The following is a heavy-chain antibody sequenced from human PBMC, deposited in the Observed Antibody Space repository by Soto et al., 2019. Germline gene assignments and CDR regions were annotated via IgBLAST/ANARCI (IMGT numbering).Heavy chain of an antibody. J-gene: IGHJ4*02. CDR3: VRDRRISGINRGLDY. V-gene: IGHV3-11*01. Sequence: QVQLVDSGGGLDKHGGSLRLSCAASGFIFSDFHMTWIRQAPGKGLELVAYISSRGDTIYYADSVRGRITISRDNDKDSLFLQMSSLRVEDTAVYYCVRDRRISGINRGLDYWGRGTLATVSS. D-gene: IGHD1-20*01. CDR1: GFIFSDFH. CDR2: ISSRGDTI.